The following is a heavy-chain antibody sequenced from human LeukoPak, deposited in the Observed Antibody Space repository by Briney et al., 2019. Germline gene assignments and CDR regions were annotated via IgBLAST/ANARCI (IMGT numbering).Heavy chain of an antibody. CDR3: ARPRPNYYDSSGFYSYFDY. CDR1: GYTFSSNA. Sequence: PGGSLRLSCTASGYTFSSNAMSWLRQAPGKGLEWVSAMSGSGDSTYYADSVKGRFTISRDNYKNTLYLQMNSLRADDTAVYYCARPRPNYYDSSGFYSYFDYWGQGSLVTVSS. D-gene: IGHD3-22*01. V-gene: IGHV3-23*01. CDR2: MSGSGDST. J-gene: IGHJ4*02.